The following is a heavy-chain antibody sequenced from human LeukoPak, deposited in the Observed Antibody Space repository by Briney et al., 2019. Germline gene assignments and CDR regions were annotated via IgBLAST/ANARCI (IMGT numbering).Heavy chain of an antibody. CDR2: INHSGST. Sequence: SETLSLTCAVYGGSFSGYYWSWIRQPPGKGLEWIGEINHSGSTNYNPSLKSRVTISVDTSKNQFSLKLSSVTAADTAVYYCARVRSWYPFDYWGQGTLVTVSS. V-gene: IGHV4-34*01. J-gene: IGHJ4*02. CDR1: GGSFSGYY. CDR3: ARVRSWYPFDY. D-gene: IGHD6-13*01.